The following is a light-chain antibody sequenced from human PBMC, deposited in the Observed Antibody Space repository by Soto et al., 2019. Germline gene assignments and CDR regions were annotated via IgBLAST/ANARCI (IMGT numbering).Light chain of an antibody. V-gene: IGLV2-14*01. CDR2: EGD. Sequence: QSVLTHPASVSESPGQSITISCSGTSSDIGVYNYVSWYQQHPGKAPKLMIYEGDKRPSRVSNRFSGSKSGNTASLTISGLQAEDEADYYCASFTSSSIFDIFGGGTKLTVL. CDR3: ASFTSSSIFDI. J-gene: IGLJ2*01. CDR1: SSDIGVYNY.